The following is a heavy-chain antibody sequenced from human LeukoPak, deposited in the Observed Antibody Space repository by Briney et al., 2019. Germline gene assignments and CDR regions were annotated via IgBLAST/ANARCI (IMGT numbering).Heavy chain of an antibody. CDR2: IYYSGST. J-gene: IGHJ4*02. CDR3: ARARITFGGVIVIDY. CDR1: GYSISSGYY. Sequence: PSETLSLTCGVSGYSISSGYYWSWIRQPPGKGLEWIGYIYYSGSTNYNPSLKSRVTISVDTSKNQFSLKLSSVTAADTAVYYCARARITFGGVIVIDYWGQGTLVTVSS. V-gene: IGHV4-61*01. D-gene: IGHD3-16*02.